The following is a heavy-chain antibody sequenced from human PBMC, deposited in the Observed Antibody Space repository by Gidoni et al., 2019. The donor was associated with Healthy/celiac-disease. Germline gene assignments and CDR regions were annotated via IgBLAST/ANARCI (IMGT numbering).Heavy chain of an antibody. J-gene: IGHJ4*02. V-gene: IGHV3-15*01. CDR3: TTVVGSGSYPWAYYFDY. CDR2: IKSKTDGGTT. CDR1: GFTFSHAW. D-gene: IGHD1-26*01. Sequence: EVQLVESGGGLVKPGGSLRLSCAASGFTFSHAWMSWVRQAPGKGLEWVGRIKSKTDGGTTDYAAPVKGRFTISRDDSKNTLYLQMNSLKTEDTAVYYCTTVVGSGSYPWAYYFDYWGQGTLVTVSS.